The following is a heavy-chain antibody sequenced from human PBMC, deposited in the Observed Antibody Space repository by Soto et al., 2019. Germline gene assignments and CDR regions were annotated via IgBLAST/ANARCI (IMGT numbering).Heavy chain of an antibody. Sequence: EVQLVESGGGLVQPGASLRLSCAASGFTFSSYWMHWVRQAPGKGLVWVSRINSDGSSTSYAGSVKGRFTISRDNAKKTLYLQMNRLRAEYTAVYYCVRTTLVVAAATREDYWGQGTLVTVSS. V-gene: IGHV3-74*01. CDR1: GFTFSSYW. CDR2: INSDGSST. D-gene: IGHD2-15*01. J-gene: IGHJ4*02. CDR3: VRTTLVVAAATREDY.